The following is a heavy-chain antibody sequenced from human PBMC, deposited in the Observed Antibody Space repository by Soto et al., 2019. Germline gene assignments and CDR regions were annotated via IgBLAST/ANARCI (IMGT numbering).Heavy chain of an antibody. CDR2: MSYDGSNE. V-gene: IGHV3-30*18. Sequence: QVQLVESGGGVVQPGRSLRLSCAASGFTFSHYAMHWVRQAPGKGLEWVALMSYDGSNEYYADSVKGRFNISRDNSKNTLSLQMNSLRAEDTAVYYCAKDGSHNFDYWGQGTLVTVSS. D-gene: IGHD1-26*01. J-gene: IGHJ4*02. CDR3: AKDGSHNFDY. CDR1: GFTFSHYA.